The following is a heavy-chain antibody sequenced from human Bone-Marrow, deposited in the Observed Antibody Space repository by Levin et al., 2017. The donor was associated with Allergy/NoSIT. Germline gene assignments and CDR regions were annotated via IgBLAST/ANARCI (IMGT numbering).Heavy chain of an antibody. CDR1: GGSISSGGYY. J-gene: IGHJ4*02. Sequence: KPSETLSLTCTVSGGSISSGGYYWSWIRQHPGKGLEWIGYIYYSGSTYYNPSLKSRVTISVDTSKNQFSLKLSSVTAADTAVYYCARSVRVITMVRGVIIRHFDYWGQGTLVTVSS. CDR3: ARSVRVITMVRGVIIRHFDY. V-gene: IGHV4-31*03. CDR2: IYYSGST. D-gene: IGHD3-10*01.